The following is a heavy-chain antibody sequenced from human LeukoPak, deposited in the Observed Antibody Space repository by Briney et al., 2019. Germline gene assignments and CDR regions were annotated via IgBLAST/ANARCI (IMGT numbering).Heavy chain of an antibody. V-gene: IGHV4-59*02. CDR3: ARDNWNYGSSMDV. Sequence: SETLSLTCTVSGGSVSSYYWSWVRQPPGKGLEWIGYIYYSGSTNYNPSLKSRVTISVDTSKNQFSLKLSSVTAADTAVYHCARDNWNYGSSMDVWGQGTTVTVSS. CDR2: IYYSGST. J-gene: IGHJ6*02. D-gene: IGHD1-7*01. CDR1: GGSVSSYY.